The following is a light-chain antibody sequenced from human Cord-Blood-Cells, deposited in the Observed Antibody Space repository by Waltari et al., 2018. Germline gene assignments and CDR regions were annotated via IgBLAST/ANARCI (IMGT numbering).Light chain of an antibody. V-gene: IGLV2-23*03. CDR3: CSYAGSSTFV. CDR1: SSDVGSYNL. Sequence: LTQPASVSGSPGQSITISCTGTSSDVGSYNLVSWYQQHPGKAPKLMIYEGSKRPSGVSNRFSGSKSGNTASLTISGLQAEDEADYYCCSYAGSSTFVFGGGTKLTVL. J-gene: IGLJ3*02. CDR2: EGS.